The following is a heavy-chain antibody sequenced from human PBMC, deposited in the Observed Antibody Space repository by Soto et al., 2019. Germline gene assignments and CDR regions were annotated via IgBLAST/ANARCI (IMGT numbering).Heavy chain of an antibody. D-gene: IGHD2-2*02. CDR2: IIPIFGTA. Sequence: SVKVSCKASGGTFSSYAISWVRQAPGQGLEWMGGIIPIFGTANYAQKFRGRVTITADESTSTAYMELSSLRSEDTAVYYCARDADVVIDCSSTSCYTKRYYYGMDVWGQGTTVTVSS. V-gene: IGHV1-69*13. J-gene: IGHJ6*01. CDR1: GGTFSSYA. CDR3: ARDADVVIDCSSTSCYTKRYYYGMDV.